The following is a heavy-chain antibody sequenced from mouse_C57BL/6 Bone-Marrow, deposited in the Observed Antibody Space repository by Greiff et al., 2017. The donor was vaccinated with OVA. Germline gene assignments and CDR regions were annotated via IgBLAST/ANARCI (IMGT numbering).Heavy chain of an antibody. CDR3: ARSYLAGYAMDY. V-gene: IGHV1-55*01. CDR1: GYTFTSYW. D-gene: IGHD5-1*01. CDR2: IYPGSGST. Sequence: QVQLQQPGAELVKPGASVKMSCKASGYTFTSYWITWVKQRPGPGLEWIGDIYPGSGSTNYNEKFKSKATLTVDTSSSTAYMQLSSLTSEDAAVNYCARSYLAGYAMDYWGQGTSVTVSS. J-gene: IGHJ4*01.